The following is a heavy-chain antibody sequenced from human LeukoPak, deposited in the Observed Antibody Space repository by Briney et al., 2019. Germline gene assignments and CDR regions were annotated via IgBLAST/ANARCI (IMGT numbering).Heavy chain of an antibody. CDR1: GVTLIDNY. CDR3: VRGGFYWFDP. Sequence: PGGSLRLSCAASGVTLIDNYMTWIRQAPGKGLEWVSSISNRGDTIYYADSVKGRFSISRDNAKNSLYLQMNDLRVDDTAVYYCVRGGFYWFDPWGQGTLVTVSS. D-gene: IGHD1-26*01. J-gene: IGHJ5*02. CDR2: ISNRGDTI. V-gene: IGHV3-11*01.